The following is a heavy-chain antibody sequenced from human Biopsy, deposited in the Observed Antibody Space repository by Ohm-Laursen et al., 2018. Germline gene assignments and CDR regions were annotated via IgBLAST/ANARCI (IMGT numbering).Heavy chain of an antibody. CDR1: GGTFSASG. V-gene: IGHV1-69*06. D-gene: IGHD3-10*01. CDR3: ATVRGLVWFGELIA. J-gene: IGHJ5*02. Sequence: AASVKVSCKVIGGTFSASGISWVRLAPGHGLEFVGGIIPIFQTTHYAQSFQCRVTIVADKSTSTAYMELSSLRSDDTAIYYCATVRGLVWFGELIAWGQGTLVTVSS. CDR2: IIPIFQTT.